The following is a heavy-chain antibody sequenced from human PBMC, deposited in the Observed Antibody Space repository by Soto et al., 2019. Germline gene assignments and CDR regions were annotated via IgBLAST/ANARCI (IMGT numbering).Heavy chain of an antibody. CDR3: ARLGELLYWFDP. D-gene: IGHD2-2*01. CDR1: GGSISSGDYY. CDR2: IYYSGST. V-gene: IGHV4-30-4*01. J-gene: IGHJ5*02. Sequence: SETLSLTCTVSGGSISSGDYYWSWIRQPPGKGLEWIGYIYYSGSTYYNPSLKSRVTISVDTSKNQFSLKLSSVTAADTAVYYCARLGELLYWFDPWGQGTLVT.